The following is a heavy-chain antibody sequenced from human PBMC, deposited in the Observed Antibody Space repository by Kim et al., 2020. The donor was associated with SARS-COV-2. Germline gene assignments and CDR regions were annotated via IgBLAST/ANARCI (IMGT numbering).Heavy chain of an antibody. Sequence: GGSLRLSCEASGFTFRSYSVSWVRQAPGKGLEWVSLIGAGGDTYYADSVKGRFTISRDNSKNTLYLQMNSLRAEDTAVYYCTKRQIIGARSSFDYWGQGT. J-gene: IGHJ4*02. CDR3: TKRQIIGARSSFDY. CDR1: GFTFRSYS. CDR2: IGAGGDT. V-gene: IGHV3-23*01. D-gene: IGHD6-6*01.